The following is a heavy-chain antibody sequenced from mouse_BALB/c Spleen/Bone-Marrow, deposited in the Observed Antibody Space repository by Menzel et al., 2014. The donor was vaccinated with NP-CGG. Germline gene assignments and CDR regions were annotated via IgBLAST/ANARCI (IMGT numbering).Heavy chain of an antibody. CDR1: GFSLTSCG. CDR2: IWSGGST. D-gene: IGHD1-1*01. V-gene: IGHV2-2*02. J-gene: IGHJ4*01. CDR3: ARNYYGSSYYAMDY. Sequence: VQLQQSGPGLVQPSQSLSITCTVSGFSLTSCGVHWVRQSPGKGLEWLGVIWSGGSTDYNAAFISRLSISKDNSKSQVFFKMNSLQANDTAIYYCARNYYGSSYYAMDYWGQGTSVTVSS.